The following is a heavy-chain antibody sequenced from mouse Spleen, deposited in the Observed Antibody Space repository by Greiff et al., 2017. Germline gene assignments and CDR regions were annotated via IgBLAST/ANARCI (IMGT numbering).Heavy chain of an antibody. CDR3: AREDY. Sequence: DVKLQESGPGLVKPSQSLSLTCSVTGYSFTSGYYWNWIRQFPGNKLEWMGYISYDGSNNYNPSLKNRITITRDTSKNQLFLKLNSVTTEDTATYYCAREDYWGQGTTLTVSS. J-gene: IGHJ2*01. V-gene: IGHV3-6*01. CDR1: GYSFTSGYY. CDR2: ISYDGSN.